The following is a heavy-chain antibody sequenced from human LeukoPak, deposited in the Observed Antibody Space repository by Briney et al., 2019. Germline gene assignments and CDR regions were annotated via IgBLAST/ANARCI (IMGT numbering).Heavy chain of an antibody. V-gene: IGHV3-21*01. D-gene: IGHD2-21*02. CDR1: GFTFSSYS. CDR3: ARVSGDYVYYYCYGMDV. Sequence: GGSLRLSCAASGFTFSSYSMNWVRQAPGKGLEWVSSISSSSSYIYYADSVKGRFTISRDNAKNSLYLQMNSLRAEDTAVYYCARVSGDYVYYYCYGMDVWGQGTTVTVSS. J-gene: IGHJ6*02. CDR2: ISSSSSYI.